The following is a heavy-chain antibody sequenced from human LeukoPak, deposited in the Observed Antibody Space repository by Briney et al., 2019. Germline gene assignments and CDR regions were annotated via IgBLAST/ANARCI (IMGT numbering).Heavy chain of an antibody. J-gene: IGHJ4*02. CDR3: ARDYDYGDYPGY. CDR1: GFTFNAYG. D-gene: IGHD4-17*01. Sequence: GGSLRLSCVASGFTFNAYGMNWVRQPPGKGLEWVSSVSGRGDNTYYADSVKGRFTISRDNPKNTVYIQMNSLRAEDTAVYYCARDYDYGDYPGYWGQGTLVTVSS. CDR2: VSGRGDNT. V-gene: IGHV3-23*01.